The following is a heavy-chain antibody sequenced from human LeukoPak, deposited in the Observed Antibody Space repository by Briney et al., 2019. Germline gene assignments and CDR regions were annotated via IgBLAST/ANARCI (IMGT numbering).Heavy chain of an antibody. CDR3: ARHPRPSYYDSSGYYPMDV. Sequence: SETLSLTCAVYGGSFSGYYWSWIRQPPGKGLEWIGEINHSGSTNYNPSLKSRVTVSVDTSKNQFSLKLSSVTAADTAVYYCARHPRPSYYDSSGYYPMDVWGKGTTVTISS. CDR2: INHSGST. J-gene: IGHJ6*03. V-gene: IGHV4-34*01. D-gene: IGHD3-22*01. CDR1: GGSFSGYY.